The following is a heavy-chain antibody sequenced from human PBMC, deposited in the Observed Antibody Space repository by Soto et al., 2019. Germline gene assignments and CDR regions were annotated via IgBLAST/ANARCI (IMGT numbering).Heavy chain of an antibody. D-gene: IGHD4-17*01. CDR1: GFTFDNYA. CDR3: ASPLTTGIYFYS. V-gene: IGHV3-23*01. CDR2: ISGSGDYT. Sequence: EVQLLESGGGLVQPGGSLRLSCATSGFTFDNYAVSWVRQAPGKGLEWVSFISGSGDYTYYADSVRGRFTISRDNSQNTLYLQMNGLRAEDTPMYFCASPLTTGIYFYSWGQGTLVTVSS. J-gene: IGHJ4*02.